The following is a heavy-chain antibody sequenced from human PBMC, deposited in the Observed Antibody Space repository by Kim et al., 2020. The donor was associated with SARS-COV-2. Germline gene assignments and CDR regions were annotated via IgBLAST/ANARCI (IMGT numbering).Heavy chain of an antibody. CDR1: GYTFTSYG. CDR2: ISAYNGNT. Sequence: ASVKVSCKASGYTFTSYGISLVRQAPGQGLEWMGWISAYNGNTNYAQKLQGRVTMTTDTSTSTAYMELRSLRSDDTAVYYCARDPPRPGPPVLDYFDYWGQGTLVTVSS. CDR3: ARDPPRPGPPVLDYFDY. V-gene: IGHV1-18*01. J-gene: IGHJ4*02.